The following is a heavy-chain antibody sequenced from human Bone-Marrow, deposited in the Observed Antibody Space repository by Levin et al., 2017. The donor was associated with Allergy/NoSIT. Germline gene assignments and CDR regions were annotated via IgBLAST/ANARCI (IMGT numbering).Heavy chain of an antibody. Sequence: GGSLRLSCIASGFIFNTYEMNWVRQAPGKGLEWISYISGSGNTVYYADSVKGRFTISRDNARNSLYLHMNSLRPEDTAVYYCAGKPLSSWLYWYFDLWGRGTLVTVSS. CDR2: ISGSGNTV. CDR1: GFIFNTYE. V-gene: IGHV3-48*03. D-gene: IGHD6-19*01. J-gene: IGHJ2*01. CDR3: AGKPLSSWLYWYFDL.